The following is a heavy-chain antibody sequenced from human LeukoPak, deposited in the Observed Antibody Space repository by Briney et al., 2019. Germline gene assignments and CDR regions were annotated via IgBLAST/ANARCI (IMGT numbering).Heavy chain of an antibody. CDR3: ARGLNDSWTGENY. J-gene: IGHJ4*02. CDR1: GGSISSSSYY. CDR2: IYYSGST. Sequence: SETLSLTCTVSGGSISSSSYYWGWIRQPPGKGLEWIGSIYYSGSTYYNPSLKSRVTISVDTSKNQFSLKLSSVTAADTAVYYCARGLNDSWTGENYWGQGTLVTVSP. V-gene: IGHV4-39*07. D-gene: IGHD3-3*01.